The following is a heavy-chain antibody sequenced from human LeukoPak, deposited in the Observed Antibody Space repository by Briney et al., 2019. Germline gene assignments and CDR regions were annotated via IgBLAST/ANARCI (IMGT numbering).Heavy chain of an antibody. Sequence: GGSLRLSCAASGFTFSSYAMHWVRQAPGKGLEWVAAISYDGSNKYYADSVKGRFTISRDNSKNTLYLQMNSLRAEDTAVYYCARSKWELLSPLDYWGQGTLVTVSS. CDR1: GFTFSSYA. CDR3: ARSKWELLSPLDY. CDR2: ISYDGSNK. V-gene: IGHV3-30-3*01. J-gene: IGHJ4*02. D-gene: IGHD1-26*01.